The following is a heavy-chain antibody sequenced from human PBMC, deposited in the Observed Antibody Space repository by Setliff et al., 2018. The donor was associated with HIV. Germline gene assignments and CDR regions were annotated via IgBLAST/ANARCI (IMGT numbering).Heavy chain of an antibody. CDR2: IIPILGIA. CDR3: ARDRNSSSWYVRYGMDV. D-gene: IGHD6-13*01. J-gene: IGHJ6*02. CDR1: GGTFSSYA. V-gene: IGHV1-69*10. Sequence: GASVKVSCKASGGTFSSYAISWVRQAPGQGLEWMGGIIPILGIANYAQKFQGRVTITADKSTSTAYMELSSLRSEDTAVYYCARDRNSSSWYVRYGMDVWGQGTTVTVSS.